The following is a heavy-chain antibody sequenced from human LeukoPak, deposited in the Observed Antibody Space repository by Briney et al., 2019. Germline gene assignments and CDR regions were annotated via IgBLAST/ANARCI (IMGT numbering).Heavy chain of an antibody. Sequence: GGSLRLSCAASGVPFSASRMHWVRQAPGKGLAWVSHISSDGSVIVYADSVKGRFTTSRDNAKNTLHLQMNSLRVDDTAVYYCAVDRWYTMNTWGQGTTVTVSS. CDR3: AVDRWYTMNT. CDR2: ISSDGSVI. J-gene: IGHJ6*02. V-gene: IGHV3-74*01. D-gene: IGHD6-13*01. CDR1: GVPFSASR.